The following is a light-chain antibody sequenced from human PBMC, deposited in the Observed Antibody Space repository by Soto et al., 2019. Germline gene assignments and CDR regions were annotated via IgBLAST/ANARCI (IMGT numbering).Light chain of an antibody. Sequence: QSVLTQPASVSGSPGQSITISCTGTSSDVGGYNYVSWYQQHPGKAPKLMIYDVSSRPSGVSDRFSGSKSGNTASLTISGLQAEDEADYSCSSYTSSSTYVVGTGTKVPVL. V-gene: IGLV2-14*01. J-gene: IGLJ1*01. CDR2: DVS. CDR3: SSYTSSSTYV. CDR1: SSDVGGYNY.